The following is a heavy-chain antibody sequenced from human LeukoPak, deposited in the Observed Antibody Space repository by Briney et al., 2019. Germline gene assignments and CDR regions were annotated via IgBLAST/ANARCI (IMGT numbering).Heavy chain of an antibody. CDR1: GYSLSSDYC. CDR3: ARDRGYDSSGYYWWFDP. J-gene: IGHJ5*02. Sequence: PSETLSLTCSVSGYSLSSDYCWGCLRPPPGEGLEWIGSIYHSGITYYNPSLQSRVTISVDTSKNQSALKLSSGTAADTAVYYCARDRGYDSSGYYWWFDPWGQGTLVTVSS. CDR2: IYHSGIT. V-gene: IGHV4-38-2*02. D-gene: IGHD3-22*01.